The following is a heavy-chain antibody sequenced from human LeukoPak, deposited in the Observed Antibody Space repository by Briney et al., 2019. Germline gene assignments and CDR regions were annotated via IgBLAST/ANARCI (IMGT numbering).Heavy chain of an antibody. D-gene: IGHD5-24*01. J-gene: IGHJ3*02. CDR2: IYHSGNT. CDR3: AREVSSSHDVFDI. CDR1: GGSISSYY. Sequence: SETLSLTCTVSGGSISSYYWSWIRQPPGKGLEWIGTIYHSGNTYYNPSLKSRLTLSVDTSKNQFSLKLNSVTAADTAVYFCAREVSSSHDVFDIWGQGTLVTVSS. V-gene: IGHV4-59*04.